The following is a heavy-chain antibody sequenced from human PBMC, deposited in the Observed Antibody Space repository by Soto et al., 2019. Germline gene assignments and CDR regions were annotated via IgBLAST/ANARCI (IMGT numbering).Heavy chain of an antibody. Sequence: GASVKVSCKASGGTFSSYAISWVRQAPGQGLEWMGGIIPIFGTANYAQKFQGRVTITADESTSTAYMELSSLRSEDTAVYYCARAESYCGGDCYAGSNYWGQGSRVTVSS. CDR3: ARAESYCGGDCYAGSNY. CDR1: GGTFSSYA. CDR2: IIPIFGTA. J-gene: IGHJ4*02. V-gene: IGHV1-69*13. D-gene: IGHD2-21*02.